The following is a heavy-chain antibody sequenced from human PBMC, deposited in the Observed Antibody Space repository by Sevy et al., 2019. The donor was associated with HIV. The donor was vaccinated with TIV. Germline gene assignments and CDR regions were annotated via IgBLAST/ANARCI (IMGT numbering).Heavy chain of an antibody. J-gene: IGHJ3*02. D-gene: IGHD7-27*01. CDR2: IIPIFGTP. Sequence: ASVKGSCKASGDTFSTYGLSWVRQAPGQGLEWMGGIIPIFGTPNYAQKFQGRVTITADESASTAYMELSSLRSEDTALYYCAREGGVATTGDHDAFDIWGHGTLVTVSS. CDR1: GDTFSTYG. CDR3: AREGGVATTGDHDAFDI. V-gene: IGHV1-69*13.